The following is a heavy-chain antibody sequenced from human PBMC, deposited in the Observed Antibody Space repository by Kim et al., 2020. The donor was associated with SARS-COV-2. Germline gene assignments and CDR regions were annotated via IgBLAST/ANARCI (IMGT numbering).Heavy chain of an antibody. D-gene: IGHD4-17*01. V-gene: IGHV4-59*01. Sequence: YNPSLKSRVTISVDTSKNQFSLKLSSVTAADTAVYYCARTLLTTGDAFDIWGQGTMVTVSS. CDR3: ARTLLTTGDAFDI. J-gene: IGHJ3*02.